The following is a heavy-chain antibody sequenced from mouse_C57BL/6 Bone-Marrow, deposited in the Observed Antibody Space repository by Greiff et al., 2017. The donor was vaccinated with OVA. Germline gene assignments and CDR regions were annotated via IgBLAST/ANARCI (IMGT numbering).Heavy chain of an antibody. CDR1: GYAFTNYL. CDR2: INPGSGGT. CDR3: ARSPFITTVVADY. D-gene: IGHD1-1*01. J-gene: IGHJ2*01. V-gene: IGHV1-54*01. Sequence: QVQLQQSGAELVRPGTSVKVSCKASGYAFTNYLIEWVKQRPGQGLEWIGVINPGSGGTNYNEKLKGKATLTADKYSSTAYMQRSSLTSEDSAVYFCARSPFITTVVADYWGQGTTLTVSS.